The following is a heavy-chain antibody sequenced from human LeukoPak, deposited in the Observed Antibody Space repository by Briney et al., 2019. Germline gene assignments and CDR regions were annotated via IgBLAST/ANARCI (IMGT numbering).Heavy chain of an antibody. J-gene: IGHJ4*02. CDR2: VDPDGIYT. D-gene: IGHD6-19*01. CDR3: AKDQGAVAGSYFDY. V-gene: IGHV3-74*01. CDR1: GLTFSKTW. Sequence: GGSLKLSCAASGLTFSKTWMHWVRQAPGKGLVWVSCVDPDGIYTSYADSVKGRFTISRDNSKNTLYLQMNSLRAEDTAVYYCAKDQGAVAGSYFDYWGQGTLVTVSS.